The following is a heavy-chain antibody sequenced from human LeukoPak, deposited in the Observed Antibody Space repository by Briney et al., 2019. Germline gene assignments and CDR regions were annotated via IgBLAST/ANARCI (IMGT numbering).Heavy chain of an antibody. CDR1: GGTFSTYS. V-gene: IGHV1-69*02. CDR3: ARAGQLSTGPYFDY. J-gene: IGHJ4*02. D-gene: IGHD6-6*01. CDR2: IIPILGIA. Sequence: SVKVSCKASGGTFSTYSFNWVRQAPGQGLEWMGRIIPILGIANYAQKFQGRVTITADKSAGTAYMDLSSLRSEDTAVYYCARAGQLSTGPYFDYWGQGTLVTVSS.